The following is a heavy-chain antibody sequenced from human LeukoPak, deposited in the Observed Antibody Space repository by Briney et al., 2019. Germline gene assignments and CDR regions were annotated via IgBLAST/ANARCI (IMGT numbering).Heavy chain of an antibody. J-gene: IGHJ4*02. CDR3: ARDRGGDFDIDY. Sequence: PGGPLRLSCAASGFTFSSYGMHWVRQAPGKGLEWVAVIWYDGSNKYYADSVKGRFTISRDNSKNTLYLQMNSLRAEDTAVYYCARDRGGDFDIDYWGQGTLVTVSS. D-gene: IGHD4-17*01. CDR1: GFTFSSYG. V-gene: IGHV3-33*01. CDR2: IWYDGSNK.